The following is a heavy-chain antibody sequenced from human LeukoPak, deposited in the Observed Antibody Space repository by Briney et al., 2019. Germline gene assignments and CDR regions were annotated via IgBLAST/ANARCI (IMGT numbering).Heavy chain of an antibody. Sequence: SGPTLVNPTQTLTLTCTFSGFSLSTSGMCVSWIRQPPGKAPEWLALIDWDDDKYYSTSLKTRLTISKDTSKNQVVLTMTNMDPVDTATYYCARLRTYYYGSGSRRDWFDPWGQGTLVTVSS. J-gene: IGHJ5*02. D-gene: IGHD3-10*01. CDR3: ARLRTYYYGSGSRRDWFDP. CDR2: IDWDDDK. CDR1: GFSLSTSGMC. V-gene: IGHV2-70*01.